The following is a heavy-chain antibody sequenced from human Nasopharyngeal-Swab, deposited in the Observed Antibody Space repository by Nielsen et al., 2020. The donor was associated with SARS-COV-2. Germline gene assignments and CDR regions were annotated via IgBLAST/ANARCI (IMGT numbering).Heavy chain of an antibody. D-gene: IGHD2-15*01. CDR3: AKYRGGVYCSGGSCYGGHFDY. V-gene: IGHV3-23*01. CDR2: ISGSGGST. J-gene: IGHJ4*02. Sequence: GESLKISCAASGFTFSSYAMSWVRQAPGKGLEWVSAISGSGGSTYYADSVKGRFTISRDNSKNTLYLQMNSLRAEDTAVYYCAKYRGGVYCSGGSCYGGHFDYWGQGTLVTVSS. CDR1: GFTFSSYA.